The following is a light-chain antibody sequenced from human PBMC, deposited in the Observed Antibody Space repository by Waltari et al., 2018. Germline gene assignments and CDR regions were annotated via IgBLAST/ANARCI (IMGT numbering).Light chain of an antibody. CDR3: NSYTTSNTYV. J-gene: IGLJ1*01. CDR2: DVF. CDR1: SSDVGRYDY. V-gene: IGLV2-14*03. Sequence: QSALTQPASVSGSPGQSITISCTGTSSDVGRYDYVSWYQQHPGKAPKLLIYDVFNRPSGVSNRFSGSKSGNTASLTISGLQAEDEADYYCNSYTTSNTYVFGDGTEVTVL.